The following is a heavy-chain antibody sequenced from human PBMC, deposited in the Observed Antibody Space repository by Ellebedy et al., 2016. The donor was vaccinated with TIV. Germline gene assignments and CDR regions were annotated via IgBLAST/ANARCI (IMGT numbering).Heavy chain of an antibody. Sequence: GESLKISCAASGFTFSDYGMNWVRQAPGKGLELVANINQDGRAKNYVDSVKGRFAISRDNAKNSLYLQMNSLRGEDTAVYYCARGSVVTGADSWGQGTLVTVSS. J-gene: IGHJ4*02. CDR3: ARGSVVTGADS. D-gene: IGHD2-21*02. CDR2: INQDGRAK. V-gene: IGHV3-7*03. CDR1: GFTFSDYG.